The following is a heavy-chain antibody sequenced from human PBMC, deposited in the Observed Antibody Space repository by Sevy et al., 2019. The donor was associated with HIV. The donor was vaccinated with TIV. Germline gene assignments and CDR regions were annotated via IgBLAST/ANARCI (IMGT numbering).Heavy chain of an antibody. CDR3: AREPRGVYYDSSGYYYSYYYGMDV. V-gene: IGHV3-33*01. CDR2: IWYDGSNK. J-gene: IGHJ6*02. CDR1: GFTFSSYG. D-gene: IGHD3-22*01. Sequence: GGSLRLSCAASGFTFSSYGMHWVRQAPGKGLEWVAVIWYDGSNKYYADSVKGRFTISRDNSKNTLYLQMNSLRAEDTAVYYCAREPRGVYYDSSGYYYSYYYGMDVLGQGTTVTVSS.